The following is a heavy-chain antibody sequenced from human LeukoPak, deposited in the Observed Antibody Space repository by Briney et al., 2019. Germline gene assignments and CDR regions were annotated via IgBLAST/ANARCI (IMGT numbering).Heavy chain of an antibody. CDR3: ARAAYDSNGYTANHDY. V-gene: IGHV3-53*01. CDR1: GFTVSSNY. D-gene: IGHD3-22*01. Sequence: GGSLRLSCAASGFTVSSNYMSWVRQAPGKGLEWVSVMYSDGTTYYADSVKGRFTISGDNSKNTLYLQMNNLRAEDTAVYYCARAAYDSNGYTANHDYWGQGTLVTVSS. J-gene: IGHJ4*02. CDR2: MYSDGTT.